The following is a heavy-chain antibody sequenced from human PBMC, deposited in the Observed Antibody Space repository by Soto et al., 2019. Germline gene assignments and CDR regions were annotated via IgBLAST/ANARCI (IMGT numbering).Heavy chain of an antibody. D-gene: IGHD2-21*02. J-gene: IGHJ4*02. CDR2: ITTSGART. V-gene: IGHV3-23*01. CDR3: AKGGGGDHGD. Sequence: EVQLLDSGGGLVQPGGSLRLSCEASGFTFSSSDMCWVRQAPGKGLEWISSITTSGARTFYADSVKGRFTISRDNSKNTLYLQMNSLRVDVTAVYFCAKGGGGDHGDWGQGTPVAVSS. CDR1: GFTFSSSD.